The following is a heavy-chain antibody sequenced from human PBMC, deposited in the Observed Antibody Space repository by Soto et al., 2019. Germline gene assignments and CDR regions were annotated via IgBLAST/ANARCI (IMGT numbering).Heavy chain of an antibody. CDR1: GYIFTNYW. CDR2: IYPGDSDT. J-gene: IGHJ6*02. V-gene: IGHV5-51*01. CDR3: AKHGVLGAASALDV. Sequence: PGESLKISCKASGYIFTNYWIGWVRQMPGKGLEWMGIIYPGDSDTRYSPYFQGQVTISVDKSINTAYLQWSSLKASDTAIYYCAKHGVLGAASALDVWGQGTTVTVAS. D-gene: IGHD1-26*01.